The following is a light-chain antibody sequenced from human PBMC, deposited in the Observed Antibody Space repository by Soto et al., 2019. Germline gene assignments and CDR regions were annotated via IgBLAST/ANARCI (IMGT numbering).Light chain of an antibody. CDR3: SSYAGSNILYV. J-gene: IGLJ1*01. V-gene: IGLV2-8*01. Sequence: QSVLTQPPSASGSPGQSVTISCTGTSSDVGGYNYVSWYQQHPGKAPKLMIYEVSKRPSGVPDRFSGSKSGNTGSLTVSGLQAEDEADYYCSSYAGSNILYVFGTGTKLTVL. CDR1: SSDVGGYNY. CDR2: EVS.